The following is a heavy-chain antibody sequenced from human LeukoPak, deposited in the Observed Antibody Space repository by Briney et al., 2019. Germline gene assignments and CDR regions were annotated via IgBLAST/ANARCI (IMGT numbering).Heavy chain of an antibody. D-gene: IGHD2-15*01. Sequence: PGGSLRLSCAASGFTSPTYAMTWVRQAPGKGLEWVSGISHSGGSTYYADSVKGRFNISRDNSRNTVYLQMNSLRAEDSAVYHCARGPYCGGGTCYTLGAFDIWGQGTMVTVSS. CDR3: ARGPYCGGGTCYTLGAFDI. CDR2: ISHSGGST. CDR1: GFTSPTYA. J-gene: IGHJ3*02. V-gene: IGHV3-23*01.